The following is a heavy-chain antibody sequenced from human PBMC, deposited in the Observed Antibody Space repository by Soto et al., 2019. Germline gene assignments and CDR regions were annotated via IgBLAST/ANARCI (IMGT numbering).Heavy chain of an antibody. V-gene: IGHV4-34*01. Sequence: QVQLQQWGAGLLKPSETLSLTCAVYGGSISGYYWSWIRKPPGKGLEWMGEINHSGSTHYNPSLKSRFTRSVDTPKNQFSLKLSSVTAADTAVYYCARVPGEDIVATSFDYWGQGTLVTVSS. J-gene: IGHJ4*02. CDR1: GGSISGYY. CDR3: ARVPGEDIVATSFDY. CDR2: INHSGST. D-gene: IGHD5-12*01.